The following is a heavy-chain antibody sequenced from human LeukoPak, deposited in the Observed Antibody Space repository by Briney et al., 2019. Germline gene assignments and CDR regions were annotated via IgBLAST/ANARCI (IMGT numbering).Heavy chain of an antibody. D-gene: IGHD6-13*01. Sequence: GESLKMSCKGSGFTFLSYWIGWAGQMPGKGLEWMGRAHPGDSDIRSGLSCQGHAAMSPDKSIGIAYLQWSSLWASDSAMYYCARWAGYSISWHYFNYWGQGTLVTVAS. CDR1: GFTFLSYW. V-gene: IGHV5-51*01. CDR2: AHPGDSDI. J-gene: IGHJ4*02. CDR3: ARWAGYSISWHYFNY.